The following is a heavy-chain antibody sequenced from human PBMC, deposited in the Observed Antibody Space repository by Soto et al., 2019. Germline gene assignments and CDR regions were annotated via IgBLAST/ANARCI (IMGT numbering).Heavy chain of an antibody. J-gene: IGHJ4*02. D-gene: IGHD3-22*01. CDR2: ISAYNGNT. V-gene: IGHV1-18*01. CDR3: ARVKYYDSSDTFDY. CDR1: GYTFTSYG. Sequence: ASVKVSCTASGYTFTSYGISWVRQAPGQGLEWMGWISAYNGNTNYAQKLQGRVTMTTDTSTSTAYMELRSLRSDDTAVYYCARVKYYDSSDTFDYWGQGTLVTVSS.